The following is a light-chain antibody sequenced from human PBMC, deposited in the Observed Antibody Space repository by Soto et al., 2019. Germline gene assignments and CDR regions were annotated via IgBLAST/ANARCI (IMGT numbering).Light chain of an antibody. CDR2: DAS. Sequence: DIQMTQSPSRLSASVGGGVTIPCRASQSISNRLAWYQQRPGKAPKYLIYDASTLDSGAPSRFSGSGSGTEFTLSISSLQPDDFATYYCQQYNIYPWTFGQGTNVDIK. V-gene: IGKV1-5*01. CDR3: QQYNIYPWT. CDR1: QSISNR. J-gene: IGKJ1*01.